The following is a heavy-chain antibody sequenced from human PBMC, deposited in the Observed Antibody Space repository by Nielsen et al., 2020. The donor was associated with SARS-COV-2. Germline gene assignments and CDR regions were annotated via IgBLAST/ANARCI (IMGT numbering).Heavy chain of an antibody. CDR2: ISSSSSYI. Sequence: GESLKISCAASGFTFSSYSMNWVRQAPGKGLEWVSSISSSSSYIYYADSVKGRFTISRDNAKNSLYLQMNSLRAEDTALYYCAKVDGYGDYWGQGTLVTVSS. J-gene: IGHJ4*02. V-gene: IGHV3-21*04. D-gene: IGHD5-18*01. CDR3: AKVDGYGDY. CDR1: GFTFSSYS.